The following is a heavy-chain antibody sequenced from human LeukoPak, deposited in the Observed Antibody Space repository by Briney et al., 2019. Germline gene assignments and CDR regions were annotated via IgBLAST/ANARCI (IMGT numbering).Heavy chain of an antibody. D-gene: IGHD5-18*01. CDR2: IRYDGTNK. V-gene: IGHV3-30*02. Sequence: PGGSLRLSCVASRFTFNNYGMHWVRQAPGKGLEWLAFIRYDGTNKYYADSVKGRFTISRDNSKNTMYLQMNSRRTEDTAVYYCTKGSIRHVDTGCPFDYWGQGTVVTVSS. J-gene: IGHJ4*02. CDR1: RFTFNNYG. CDR3: TKGSIRHVDTGCPFDY.